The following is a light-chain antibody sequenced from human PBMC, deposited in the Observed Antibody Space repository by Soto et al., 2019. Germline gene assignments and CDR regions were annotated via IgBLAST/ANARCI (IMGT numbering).Light chain of an antibody. J-gene: IGKJ2*01. V-gene: IGKV3-20*01. Sequence: EIGLTQSPGTLSLSPGERATLSCRASQSVSSSYLAWYQQKPVQAPRLLIYGASSRATGIPDRFSGSGSGTDFTLTISRLEPEDFAVYYCQQYGSSPYTFGQGPKLEIK. CDR2: GAS. CDR1: QSVSSSY. CDR3: QQYGSSPYT.